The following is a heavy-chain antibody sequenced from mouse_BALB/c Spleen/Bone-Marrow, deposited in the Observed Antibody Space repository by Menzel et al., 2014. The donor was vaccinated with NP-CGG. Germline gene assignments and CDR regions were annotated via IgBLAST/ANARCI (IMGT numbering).Heavy chain of an antibody. CDR1: GFNIKDTY. J-gene: IGHJ2*01. V-gene: IGHV14-3*02. D-gene: IGHD4-1*01. CDR2: IDPANGNT. Sequence: EVQLVESGAELVKPGASVKLSCTASGFNIKDTYMHWVKQRPEQGLEWIGRIDPANGNTKYDPKFQGKATITADTSSNTAYLQLSSLTSEDTAVYYCARGAWARGYFDYWGQGTTLTVSS. CDR3: ARGAWARGYFDY.